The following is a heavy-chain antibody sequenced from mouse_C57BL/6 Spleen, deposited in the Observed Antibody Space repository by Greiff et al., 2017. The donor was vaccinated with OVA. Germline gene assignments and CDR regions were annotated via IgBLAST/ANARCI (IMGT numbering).Heavy chain of an antibody. J-gene: IGHJ3*01. D-gene: IGHD2-4*01. CDR1: GYTFTDHT. CDR3: ARYEEGQLREVGWFAY. V-gene: IGHV1-78*01. CDR2: IYPRDGST. Sequence: QVQLKESDAELVKPGASVKISCKVSGYTFTDHTIHWMKQRPEQGLEWIGYIYPRDGSTKYNEKFKGKATLTADKSSSTAYMQLNSLTSEDSAVYFCARYEEGQLREVGWFAYWGQGTLVTVSA.